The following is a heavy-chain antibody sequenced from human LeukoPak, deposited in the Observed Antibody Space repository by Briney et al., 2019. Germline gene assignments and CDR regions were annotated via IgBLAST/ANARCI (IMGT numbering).Heavy chain of an antibody. D-gene: IGHD2-15*01. CDR3: ARVGRYCSGGSCYWLLDFDY. CDR1: GYTFTGYY. Sequence: ASVKVSCKASGYTFTGYYMHWVRQAPGQGLEWMGRINPNSGGTNYAQKFQGRVTITRDTSISTAYMELSRLRSDDTAVYYCARVGRYCSGGSCYWLLDFDYWGQGTLVTVSS. J-gene: IGHJ4*02. CDR2: INPNSGGT. V-gene: IGHV1-2*06.